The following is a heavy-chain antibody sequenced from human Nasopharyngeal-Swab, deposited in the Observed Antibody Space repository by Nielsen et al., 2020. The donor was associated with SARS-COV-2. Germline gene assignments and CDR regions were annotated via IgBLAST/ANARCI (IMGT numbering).Heavy chain of an antibody. CDR3: VRGCRSWTFPNSYYYYYMDV. Sequence: ESLKISCAVYGGSFSYNYWNWVRQSPGKGLEWIGEISHSGTTNYKSSLKSRFIMSVDTSKNQFSLKLNSVTSADTAGYYCVRGCRSWTFPNSYYYYYMDVWSQGTTVTVSS. CDR1: GGSFSYNY. CDR2: ISHSGTT. J-gene: IGHJ6*03. D-gene: IGHD3-10*01. V-gene: IGHV4-34*01.